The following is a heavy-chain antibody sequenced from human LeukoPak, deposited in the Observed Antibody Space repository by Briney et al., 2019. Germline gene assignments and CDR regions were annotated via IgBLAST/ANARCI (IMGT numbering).Heavy chain of an antibody. CDR3: AKQSLYDSSGHFHY. D-gene: IGHD3-22*01. CDR1: GFTFSSYA. Sequence: GGSLRLSCAASGFTFSSYAMTWVRRAPGKGLEWVSTITGSGGYTYYADSVKGRFTISRDNSKNTLFLRMNSLRAEDTAVYFCAKQSLYDSSGHFHYWGQGTLVTVSS. J-gene: IGHJ4*02. V-gene: IGHV3-23*01. CDR2: ITGSGGYT.